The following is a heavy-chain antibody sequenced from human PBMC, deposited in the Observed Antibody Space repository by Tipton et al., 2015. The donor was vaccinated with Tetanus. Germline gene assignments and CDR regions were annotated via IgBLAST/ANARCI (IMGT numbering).Heavy chain of an antibody. CDR2: IHLSGST. CDR3: ARGPKHWLTAGQVY. Sequence: SLRLSCAVSGGSISSSNWWSWVRQSPGKRLEWIGEIHLSGSTSYNPSLKSRVSMSVDKSKNQISLKLNSVTAADSAIYYCARGPKHWLTAGQVYWGQGTLVTVSS. J-gene: IGHJ4*02. CDR1: GGSISSSNW. D-gene: IGHD6-19*01. V-gene: IGHV4-4*02.